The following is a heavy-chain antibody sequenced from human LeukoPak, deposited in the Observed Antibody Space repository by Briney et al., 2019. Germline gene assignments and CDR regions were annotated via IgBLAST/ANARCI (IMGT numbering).Heavy chain of an antibody. J-gene: IGHJ6*02. CDR2: ISAYNGNT. Sequence: ASVKVSCKASGYSFTSYAINWVRQAPGQGLEWMEWISAYNGNTEYSQKAQGRVTMTTDASTSTAYMELVSLTSDDTAVYYCARDPLRSSWSTYNNAMDVWGQGTTVTVS. D-gene: IGHD6-13*01. CDR1: GYSFTSYA. V-gene: IGHV1-18*01. CDR3: ARDPLRSSWSTYNNAMDV.